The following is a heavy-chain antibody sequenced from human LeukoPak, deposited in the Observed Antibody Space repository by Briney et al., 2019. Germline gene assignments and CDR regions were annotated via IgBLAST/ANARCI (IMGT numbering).Heavy chain of an antibody. Sequence: SETLSLTCTVSGGSISGHYWSWIRQPPEKGLEWIGYIYYTGGTNCNPSLKSRVTISVDTSKNQFSLRLSSVTAADTAVYYCARRSGHFDYWGQGTLVTVSS. V-gene: IGHV4-59*08. D-gene: IGHD1-14*01. CDR3: ARRSGHFDY. J-gene: IGHJ4*02. CDR2: IYYTGGT. CDR1: GGSISGHY.